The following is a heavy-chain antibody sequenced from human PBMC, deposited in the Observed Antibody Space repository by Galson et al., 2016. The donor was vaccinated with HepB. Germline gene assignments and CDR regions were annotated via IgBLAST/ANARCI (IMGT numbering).Heavy chain of an antibody. V-gene: IGHV1-3*01. Sequence: SVKVSCKASGYAFSNYGMHWVRQAPGQRPEWMGWINGVNGYTQSPQNFQGRVTISRDTSASTGYMELSSLRSADTAVYYCARGGTGYGFEAFDIWGQGTMVTVSP. CDR1: GYAFSNYG. D-gene: IGHD4-17*01. J-gene: IGHJ3*02. CDR2: INGVNGYT. CDR3: ARGGTGYGFEAFDI.